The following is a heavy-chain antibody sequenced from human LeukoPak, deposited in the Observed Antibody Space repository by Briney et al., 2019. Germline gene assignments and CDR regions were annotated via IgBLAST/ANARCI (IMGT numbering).Heavy chain of an antibody. J-gene: IGHJ4*02. CDR2: IIPIFGTA. CDR1: GGTFSSYA. CDR3: ARLGTSIVGLWGSFDY. V-gene: IGHV1-69*01. Sequence: ASVKVSCKASGGTFSSYAISWVRQAPGQGLEWMGGIIPIFGTANYAQKFQGRVTITADESTSTAYMELSSLRSEDTAVYYCARLGTSIVGLWGSFDYWGQGTLVTVSS. D-gene: IGHD1-26*01.